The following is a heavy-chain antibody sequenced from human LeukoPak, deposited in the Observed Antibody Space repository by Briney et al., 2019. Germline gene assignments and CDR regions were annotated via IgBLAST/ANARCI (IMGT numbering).Heavy chain of an antibody. Sequence: KPSETLSLTCAVYGGSFSGYYWSWIRQPPGKGLEWIGEINHSGSTNYNPSLKSRVTISVDTSKNQFSLKLSSVTAADTAVYYCARDRHMITFGGVVPFDYWGQGTLVTVSS. CDR1: GGSFSGYY. V-gene: IGHV4-34*01. J-gene: IGHJ4*02. D-gene: IGHD3-16*01. CDR3: ARDRHMITFGGVVPFDY. CDR2: INHSGST.